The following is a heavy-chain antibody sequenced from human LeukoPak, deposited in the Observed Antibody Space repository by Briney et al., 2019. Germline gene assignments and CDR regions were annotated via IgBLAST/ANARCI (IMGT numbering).Heavy chain of an antibody. Sequence: GGSLRPSCAASGFTFSSYAMHWVRQAPGKGLEWVAVISYDGSNKYYADSVKGRFTISRDNSKNTLYLQMNSLRAEDTAVYYCARDLTPDYGSGSFPDYWGQGTLVTVSS. CDR1: GFTFSSYA. J-gene: IGHJ4*02. CDR2: ISYDGSNK. D-gene: IGHD3-10*01. CDR3: ARDLTPDYGSGSFPDY. V-gene: IGHV3-30-3*01.